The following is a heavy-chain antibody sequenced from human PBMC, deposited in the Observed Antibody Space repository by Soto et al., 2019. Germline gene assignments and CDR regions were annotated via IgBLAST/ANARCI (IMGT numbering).Heavy chain of an antibody. CDR3: ARWFLRSWYAFDI. Sequence: GGSLRLSCAASGFTFSSYEMNWVRQAPGKGLEWVSYISSSGSTIYYADSVKGRFTISRDNAKNSLYLQMNSLRAEDTAVYYCARWFLRSWYAFDIWGQGTMVTVSS. CDR2: ISSSGSTI. D-gene: IGHD6-13*01. CDR1: GFTFSSYE. J-gene: IGHJ3*02. V-gene: IGHV3-48*03.